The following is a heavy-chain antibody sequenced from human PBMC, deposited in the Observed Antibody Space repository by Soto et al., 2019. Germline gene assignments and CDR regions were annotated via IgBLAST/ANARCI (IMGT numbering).Heavy chain of an antibody. D-gene: IGHD6-13*01. CDR2: IYYSGST. CDR3: ARARAAAGTSGPYYFDY. J-gene: IGHJ4*02. Sequence: QVQLQESGPGLVKPSETLSLTCTVSGGSISSYYWSWIRQPPGKGLEWIGYIYYSGSTNYKPSLNGRVTIAVDTSKNQCSLKLSSVSAADTAVYYCARARAAAGTSGPYYFDYWGQGTLVTVSS. V-gene: IGHV4-59*01. CDR1: GGSISSYY.